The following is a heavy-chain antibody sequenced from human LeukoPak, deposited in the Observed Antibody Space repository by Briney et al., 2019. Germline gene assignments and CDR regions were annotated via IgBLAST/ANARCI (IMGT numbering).Heavy chain of an antibody. Sequence: GGSLRLSCAASGFTFSSYSMNWVRQAPGKGLEWVSSISSSSSYIYYADSVKGRFTISRDNAKSSLYLQMNSLRAEDTAVYYCAKGTSSSCYSAPNYWGQGTLVTVPS. V-gene: IGHV3-21*04. J-gene: IGHJ4*02. CDR1: GFTFSSYS. D-gene: IGHD2-15*01. CDR3: AKGTSSSCYSAPNY. CDR2: ISSSSSYI.